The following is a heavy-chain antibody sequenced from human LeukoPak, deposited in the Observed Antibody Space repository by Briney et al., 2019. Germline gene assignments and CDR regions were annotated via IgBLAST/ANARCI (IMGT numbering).Heavy chain of an antibody. CDR1: GGSFSGYY. J-gene: IGHJ4*02. V-gene: IGHV4-34*01. Sequence: PSETLSLTCAVYGGSFSGYYWSWIRQPPGKGLEWIGEINHSGSTNYNPSLKSRVTISVDTSKNQFSLKLSSVTAADTAVYYCALMEYYANYWGQGTLVTVSS. CDR3: ALMEYYANY. D-gene: IGHD2/OR15-2a*01. CDR2: INHSGST.